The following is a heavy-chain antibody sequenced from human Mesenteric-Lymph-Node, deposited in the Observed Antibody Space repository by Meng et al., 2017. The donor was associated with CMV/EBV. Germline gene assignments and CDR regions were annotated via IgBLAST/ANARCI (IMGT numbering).Heavy chain of an antibody. CDR3: AKVVSGEDDAFDF. CDR1: GFTFSSYS. D-gene: IGHD2-15*01. CDR2: ISSSSSTI. J-gene: IGHJ3*01. Sequence: GESLKISCAASGFTFSSYSMNWVRQAPGKGLEWVSYISSSSSTIYYADSVKGRFTFSRDNSKNTLYLQMNSLRAEDTAVYYCAKVVSGEDDAFDFWGQGTMVTVSS. V-gene: IGHV3-48*01.